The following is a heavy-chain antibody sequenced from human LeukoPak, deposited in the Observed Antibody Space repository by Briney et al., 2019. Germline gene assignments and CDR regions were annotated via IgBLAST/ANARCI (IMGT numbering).Heavy chain of an antibody. V-gene: IGHV1-18*01. J-gene: IGHJ4*02. D-gene: IGHD3-10*01. CDR1: GYTFTSYG. CDR2: ISAYNGNT. Sequence: ASVKVSCKASGYTFTSYGISWVRQAPGQGREWMGWISAYNGNTNYAQKLQGRVTMTTDTSTSTAYMELRSLRSDDTAVYYCARDKTLWFGELLSTPFDYWGQGTLVTVSS. CDR3: ARDKTLWFGELLSTPFDY.